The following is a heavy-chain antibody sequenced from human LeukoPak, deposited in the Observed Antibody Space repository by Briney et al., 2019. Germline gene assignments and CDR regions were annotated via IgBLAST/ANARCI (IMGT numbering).Heavy chain of an antibody. Sequence: PSETLSLTCAVYGGSFSGYYWSWIRQPPGKGLEWIGEINHSGSTNYNPSLKSRVTISVDTSKNQFSLKLSSVTAADTAVYYCGRGPDIVLMVYARTSNFDYWGQGTLVTVSS. CDR1: GGSFSGYY. V-gene: IGHV4-34*01. CDR3: GRGPDIVLMVYARTSNFDY. D-gene: IGHD2-8*01. CDR2: INHSGST. J-gene: IGHJ4*02.